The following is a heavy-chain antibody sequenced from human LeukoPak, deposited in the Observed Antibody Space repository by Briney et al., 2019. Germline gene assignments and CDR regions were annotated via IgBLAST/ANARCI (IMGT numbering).Heavy chain of an antibody. D-gene: IGHD3-3*01. CDR2: INHSGST. V-gene: IGHV4-34*01. CDR1: GGSFSGYY. J-gene: IGHJ6*02. Sequence: SETLSLTCAVYGGSFSGYYWSWIRQPPGKGLEWIGEINHSGSTNYNPSLKSRVTISVDTSKNQFSLKLSSVTAADTAVYYCARGRRITIFGALSTNSSYYGMDVWGQGTTVTVSS. CDR3: ARGRRITIFGALSTNSSYYGMDV.